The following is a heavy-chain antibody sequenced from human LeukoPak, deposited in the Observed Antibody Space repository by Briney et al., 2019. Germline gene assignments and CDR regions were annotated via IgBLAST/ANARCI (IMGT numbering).Heavy chain of an antibody. V-gene: IGHV7-4-1*02. D-gene: IGHD5-12*01. CDR3: ARGGSGYSATYYYYYMDV. CDR1: GYTFTIYA. Sequence: ASVRVSSTASGYTFTIYAMNWVRQAPGQGVERMGWINTNTGNPTYTQGFTGRFVFSLDTSVSTAYLQISSLKAEDTAVYYCARGGSGYSATYYYYYMDVWGKGTTVTVSS. CDR2: INTNTGNP. J-gene: IGHJ6*03.